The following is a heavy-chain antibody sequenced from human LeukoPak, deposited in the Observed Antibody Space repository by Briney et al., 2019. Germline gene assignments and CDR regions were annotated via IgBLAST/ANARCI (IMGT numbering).Heavy chain of an antibody. CDR1: GYTFTSYG. Sequence: SVKVSCKASGYTFTSYGISWVRQAPGQGLEWMGGIIPIFGTANYAQKFQGRVTITADESTSTAYMELSSLRSEDTAVYYCARELAGSYYRWWGQGTLVTVSS. CDR3: ARELAGSYYRW. J-gene: IGHJ4*02. CDR2: IIPIFGTA. V-gene: IGHV1-69*13. D-gene: IGHD1-26*01.